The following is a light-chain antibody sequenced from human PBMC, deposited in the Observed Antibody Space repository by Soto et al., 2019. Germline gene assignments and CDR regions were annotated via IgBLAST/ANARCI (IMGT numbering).Light chain of an antibody. J-gene: IGKJ4*01. CDR3: QQYYDYPLT. Sequence: DIQMTQSPSTLSASVGDRATITCRASQSINRWLAWYQQKPGKAPKVLIYQRSILESGVPSRFSGGGSGTEFSLTISSLQPDDFATYYCQQYYDYPLTFGGGTKVEIE. CDR1: QSINRW. V-gene: IGKV1-5*03. CDR2: QRS.